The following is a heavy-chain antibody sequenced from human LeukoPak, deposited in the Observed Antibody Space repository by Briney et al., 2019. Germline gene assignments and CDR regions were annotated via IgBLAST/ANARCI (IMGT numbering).Heavy chain of an antibody. V-gene: IGHV4-31*11. J-gene: IGHJ4*02. D-gene: IGHD1-26*01. CDR1: GGSFSGYY. Sequence: LSLTCAVYGGSFSGYYWSWIRQHPGKGLEWIGYIYYSGSTYYNPSLKSRVTISVDTSKNQFSLKLSSVTAADTAVYYCARVEWELHFDYWGQGTLVTVSS. CDR2: IYYSGST. CDR3: ARVEWELHFDY.